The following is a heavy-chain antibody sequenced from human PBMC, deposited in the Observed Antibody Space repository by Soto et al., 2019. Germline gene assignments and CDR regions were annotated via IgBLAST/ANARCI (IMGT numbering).Heavy chain of an antibody. CDR2: ISGGGSST. V-gene: IGHV3-23*01. J-gene: IGHJ4*02. Sequence: QPVGSLRLSCAASGFTFSNYAMSWVRQAPGKGLEWVSSISGGGSSTYYADSVKGRFTISRDNSKNTIYLQMNSLRAEDTAVYYCAKVPAYDYVWGTYYYFDYWGLGALVTISS. D-gene: IGHD3-16*01. CDR3: AKVPAYDYVWGTYYYFDY. CDR1: GFTFSNYA.